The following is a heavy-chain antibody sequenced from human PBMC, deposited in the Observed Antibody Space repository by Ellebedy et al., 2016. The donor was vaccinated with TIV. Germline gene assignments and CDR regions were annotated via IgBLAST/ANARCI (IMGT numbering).Heavy chain of an antibody. D-gene: IGHD3-16*01. J-gene: IGHJ3*02. V-gene: IGHV3-21*01. CDR3: TRDLSLELRAFDI. CDR2: IGTSGSFI. CDR1: GFTFSSYN. Sequence: GESLKISCAASGFTFSSYNMIWVRQAPGKGLEWVSFIGTSGSFIQYADSVKGRFTISRDNAKNSLYLQLNSLRAEDTAVYYCTRDLSLELRAFDIWGQGTMVTASS.